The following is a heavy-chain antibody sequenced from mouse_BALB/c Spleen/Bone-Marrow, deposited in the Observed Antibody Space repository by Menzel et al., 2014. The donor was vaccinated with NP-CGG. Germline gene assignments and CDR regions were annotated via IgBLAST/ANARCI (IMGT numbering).Heavy chain of an antibody. CDR3: ARMDY. CDR1: GYTFTSYW. Sequence: QVQLQQSGAELARPGASVKLSCKASGYTFTSYWMQWVKQRPGQGLEWIGAIYPGDGDTTYTQKFKGKATLTADKSSSTAYMQLSSLTSVDSAVYFCARMDYWGQGTSVTVSS. V-gene: IGHV1-87*01. CDR2: IYPGDGDT. J-gene: IGHJ4*01.